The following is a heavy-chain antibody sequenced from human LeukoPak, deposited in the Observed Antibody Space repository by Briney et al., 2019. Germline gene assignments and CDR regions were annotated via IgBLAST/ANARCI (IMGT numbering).Heavy chain of an antibody. CDR3: ARGASGHDY. Sequence: ASVKVSCKASGYTFTTYAMNWVRQAPGQGLEWMGWMNPNSGNTGYAQKFQGRVTMTRNTSISTAYMELSSLRSEDTAVYYCARGASGHDYWGQGTLVTVSS. V-gene: IGHV1-8*02. CDR2: MNPNSGNT. CDR1: GYTFTTYA. J-gene: IGHJ4*02.